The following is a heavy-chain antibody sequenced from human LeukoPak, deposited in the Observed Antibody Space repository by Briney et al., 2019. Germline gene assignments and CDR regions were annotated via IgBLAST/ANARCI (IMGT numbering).Heavy chain of an antibody. CDR1: GYTFTGYY. Sequence: ASVKVSCKASGYTFTGYYMHWVRQAPGQGLEWMGWINPNSGGTNYAQKFQGRVTMTRDTSISTAYMELSRLRSDDAAVYYCARARYCSSTRCFWFDPWGQGTLVTVSS. CDR3: ARARYCSSTRCFWFDP. D-gene: IGHD2-2*01. V-gene: IGHV1-2*02. J-gene: IGHJ5*02. CDR2: INPNSGGT.